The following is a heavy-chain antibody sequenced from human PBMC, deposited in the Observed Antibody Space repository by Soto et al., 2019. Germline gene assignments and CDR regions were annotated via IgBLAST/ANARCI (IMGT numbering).Heavy chain of an antibody. CDR2: IYYSGST. Sequence: SETLSLTCTVSGGSISSSSYYWGWIRQPPGKGLEWIGSIYYSGSTYYNPSLKSRVTISVDTSKNQFSLKLSSVTAADTAVYYCASCPHLARVLLWFGESLGQNWFDPWGQGTLVTVSS. D-gene: IGHD3-10*01. CDR1: GGSISSSSYY. V-gene: IGHV4-39*01. J-gene: IGHJ5*02. CDR3: ASCPHLARVLLWFGESLGQNWFDP.